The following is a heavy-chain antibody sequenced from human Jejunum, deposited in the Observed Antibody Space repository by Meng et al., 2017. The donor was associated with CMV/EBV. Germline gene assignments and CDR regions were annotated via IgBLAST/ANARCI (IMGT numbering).Heavy chain of an antibody. CDR3: AREGMYYYDTSGMKWFDP. CDR1: TFTGDY. J-gene: IGHJ5*02. Sequence: TFTGDYMHWVRQAPGQGLEWMGWINHNSGGTKYAQKFQGRVTMTTDTSISTAYMELSRLRSDDTAVYYCAREGMYYYDTSGMKWFDPWGQGTLVTVSS. CDR2: INHNSGGT. V-gene: IGHV1-2*02. D-gene: IGHD3-22*01.